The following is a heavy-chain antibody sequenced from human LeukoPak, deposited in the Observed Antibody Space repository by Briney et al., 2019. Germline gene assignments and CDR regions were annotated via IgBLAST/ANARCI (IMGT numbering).Heavy chain of an antibody. J-gene: IGHJ4*02. CDR2: IYHSGST. Sequence: SETLSLTCTLSGGSISTYYWSWIWQPPGKGLEWIGYIYHSGSTNYNPSLKSRVTISVDTSKNQFSLKLSSVTAADTAVYYCARGGGYASPIGYWGQGALVTASS. V-gene: IGHV4-59*01. CDR1: GGSISTYY. CDR3: ARGGGYASPIGY. D-gene: IGHD5-12*01.